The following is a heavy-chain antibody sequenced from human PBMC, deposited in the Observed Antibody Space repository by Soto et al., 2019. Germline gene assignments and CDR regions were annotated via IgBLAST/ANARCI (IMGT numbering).Heavy chain of an antibody. CDR2: ISGIGGTT. D-gene: IGHD6-19*01. J-gene: IGHJ4*02. CDR1: GFTFNSYA. V-gene: IGHV3-23*01. Sequence: EVQLLESGGGLVQPGGSLRLSCAASGFTFNSYAMSWVRQAPGKGLEWVSTISGIGGTTYYADSVKGRFTISRDNSKHALYLHMNSLRAEDTAVYYCAREYISAWKTFDYWGQGTLVTVSS. CDR3: AREYISAWKTFDY.